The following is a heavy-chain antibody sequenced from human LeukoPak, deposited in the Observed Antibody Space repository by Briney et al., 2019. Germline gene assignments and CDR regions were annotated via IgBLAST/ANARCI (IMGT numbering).Heavy chain of an antibody. CDR1: GGSISSGSYY. CDR2: IYTSGST. D-gene: IGHD3-22*01. CDR3: ARGPYSYDSSGAFDI. Sequence: PSETLSLTCTVSGGSISSGSYYWSWIRQPPGKGLEWIGRIYTSGSTNYNPSLKSRVTISVDTSKNQFSLKLSSVTAADTAVYFCARGPYSYDSSGAFDIWGQGTMVTVSS. J-gene: IGHJ3*02. V-gene: IGHV4-61*02.